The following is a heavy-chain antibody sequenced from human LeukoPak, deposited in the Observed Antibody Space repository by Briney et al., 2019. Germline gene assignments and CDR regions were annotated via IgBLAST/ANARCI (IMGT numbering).Heavy chain of an antibody. V-gene: IGHV3-9*01. Sequence: PGRSLRLSCAASGFTFDDYAMHWVRHAPGKGLEWVSGISWNSGSIGYADSVKGRFTISRDNAKNSLYLQMNSLRAEDTALYYCAKDTRWALLAYFDYWGQGTLVTVSS. CDR1: GFTFDDYA. CDR3: AKDTRWALLAYFDY. J-gene: IGHJ4*02. CDR2: ISWNSGSI. D-gene: IGHD1-26*01.